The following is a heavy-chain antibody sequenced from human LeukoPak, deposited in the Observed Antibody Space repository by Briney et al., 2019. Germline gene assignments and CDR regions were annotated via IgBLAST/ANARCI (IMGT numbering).Heavy chain of an antibody. CDR2: ISSSSSYI. CDR3: ARDGQLGYCSSTSCYPHFDY. D-gene: IGHD2-2*01. Sequence: GGSLRLSCAASGFTFSSYAMSWVRQAPGKGLEWVSSISSSSSYIYYADSVKGRFTISRDNAKNSLYLQMNSLRAEDTAVYYCARDGQLGYCSSTSCYPHFDYWGQGTLVTVSS. J-gene: IGHJ4*02. CDR1: GFTFSSYA. V-gene: IGHV3-21*01.